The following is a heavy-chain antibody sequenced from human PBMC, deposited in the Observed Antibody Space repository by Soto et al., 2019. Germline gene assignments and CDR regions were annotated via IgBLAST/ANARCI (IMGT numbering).Heavy chain of an antibody. V-gene: IGHV4-39*01. CDR1: GGSISSSSYY. J-gene: IGHJ3*02. CDR2: IYYSGST. CDR3: ARWKNSSGAFDI. D-gene: IGHD6-19*01. Sequence: QLQLQESGPGLVKPSETLSLTCTVSGGSISSSSYYWGWIRQPPGKGLEWIGSIYYSGSTYYNPSLKSRVTISVDTSKNQFSLKLSSVTAADTAVYYCARWKNSSGAFDIWGQGTMVTVSS.